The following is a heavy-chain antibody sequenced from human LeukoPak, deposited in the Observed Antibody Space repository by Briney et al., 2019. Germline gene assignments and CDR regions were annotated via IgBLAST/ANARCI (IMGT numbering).Heavy chain of an antibody. CDR3: ARKEAYCSSTSCYKGGYYFDY. CDR1: GGSFSGYY. J-gene: IGHJ4*02. Sequence: KSSETLSLTCAVYGGSFSGYYWSWIRQPPGKGLEWIGEINNSGSTNYNPSLKSRVTISVDTAKNQFSLKLSSVTAADTAVYYCARKEAYCSSTSCYKGGYYFDYWGQGTLVTVSS. V-gene: IGHV4-34*01. CDR2: INNSGST. D-gene: IGHD2-2*02.